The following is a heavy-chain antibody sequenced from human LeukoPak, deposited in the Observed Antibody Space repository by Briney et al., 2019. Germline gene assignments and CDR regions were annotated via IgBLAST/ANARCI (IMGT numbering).Heavy chain of an antibody. CDR1: GGSISSYY. Sequence: SETLSLTCTVSGGSISSYYWSWIRQPPGKGLEWIGYIYYSGSTNYNPSLKSRVTISVDTSKNQFSLKLSSVTAADTAVYYCARVAAAGSDYWGQGTLVTVSS. CDR2: IYYSGST. V-gene: IGHV4-59*08. CDR3: ARVAAAGSDY. D-gene: IGHD6-13*01. J-gene: IGHJ4*02.